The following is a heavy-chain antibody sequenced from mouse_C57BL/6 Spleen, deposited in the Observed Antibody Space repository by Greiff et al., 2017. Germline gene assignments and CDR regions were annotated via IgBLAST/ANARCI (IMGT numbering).Heavy chain of an antibody. CDR2: IDPETGGT. J-gene: IGHJ2*01. V-gene: IGHV1-15*01. D-gene: IGHD3-2*02. CDR3: TRGGTAQAPFDY. Sequence: QVQLQQSGAELVRPGASVTLSCKASGYTFTDYEMHWVKQTPVHGLEWIGAIDPETGGTAYNQKFKGKAILTADKSSSTAYLELRSLTSEDSAVXYCTRGGTAQAPFDYWGQGTTLTVSS. CDR1: GYTFTDYE.